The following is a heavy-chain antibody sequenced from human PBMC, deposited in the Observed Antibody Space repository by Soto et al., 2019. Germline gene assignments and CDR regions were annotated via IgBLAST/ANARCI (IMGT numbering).Heavy chain of an antibody. J-gene: IGHJ4*02. D-gene: IGHD3-10*01. V-gene: IGHV1-3*01. CDR2: INAGVDGT. CDR3: ARAVPGVTSFDY. Sequence: QVQLVQSGPEMMQPGASVKVSCKASGYASLSYAMHWVRQVHGQVYEWLGWINAGVDGTMYSERFQGRVRITRDTSANTVYMELNALTSEDTAVYDCARAVPGVTSFDYWGQGTLVIVSS. CDR1: GYASLSYA.